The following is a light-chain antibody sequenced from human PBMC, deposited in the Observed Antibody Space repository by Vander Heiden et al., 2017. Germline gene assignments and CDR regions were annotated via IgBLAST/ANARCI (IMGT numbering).Light chain of an antibody. J-gene: IGLJ2*01. CDR1: NIGSKS. CDR2: DDS. CDR3: QVWDSSSDHPDVV. Sequence: SYVLTQPPSESVAPGQTARITCGGNNIGSKSVHWYQQKPGQAPVLVVYDDSARPSGIPERFSGSNSGNTATLTISRVEAGDEADYYCQVWDSSSDHPDVVFGGGTKLTVL. V-gene: IGLV3-21*02.